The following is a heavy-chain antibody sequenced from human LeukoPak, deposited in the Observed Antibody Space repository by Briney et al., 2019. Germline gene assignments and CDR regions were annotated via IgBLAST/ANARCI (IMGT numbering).Heavy chain of an antibody. V-gene: IGHV4-61*02. J-gene: IGHJ3*01. CDR3: ARGNGGSCFWAAFDL. Sequence: SETLSLTCTVSGGSISSGSYYWSWIRQPAGKGLEWIGRIYTSGSTNYNPSLKSRVTISVDTSKNQFSLKLSSVTAADTAVYYCARGNGGSCFWAAFDLWGRGTMVTVSS. CDR1: GGSISSGSYY. CDR2: IYTSGST. D-gene: IGHD2-15*01.